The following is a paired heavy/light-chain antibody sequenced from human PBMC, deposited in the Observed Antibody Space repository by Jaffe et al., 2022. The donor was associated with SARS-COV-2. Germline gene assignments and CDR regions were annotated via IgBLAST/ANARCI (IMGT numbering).Heavy chain of an antibody. Sequence: QVQLVQSGAEVKKPGASVKVSCKTSGYTFTSYALHWVRQAPGQRPEWMGWINTGNSNTKYSQSFQGRVTITRDTSASTAYMELSSLTSEDTAVYYCARATNWRFSREEGTFDPWGQGTLVTVSS. CDR1: GYTFTSYA. V-gene: IGHV1-3*04. CDR3: ARATNWRFSREEGTFDP. D-gene: IGHD1-20*01. CDR2: INTGNSNT. J-gene: IGHJ5*02.
Light chain of an antibody. V-gene: IGKV1-5*03. CDR2: KAS. CDR3: QQYNSYSYT. CDR1: QSISSW. Sequence: DIQMTQSPSTLSASVGDRVTITCRASQSISSWLAWYQQKPGKAPKLLIYKASNLESGVPSRFSGSGSGTEFTLTISSLQPDDFATYYCQQYNSYSYTFGQGTKLEIK. J-gene: IGKJ2*01.